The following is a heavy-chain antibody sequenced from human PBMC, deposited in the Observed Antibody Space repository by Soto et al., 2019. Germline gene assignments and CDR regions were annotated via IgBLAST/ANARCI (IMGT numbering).Heavy chain of an antibody. CDR1: GGSFSGYY. CDR3: ARGRGGGLDSYYMDV. D-gene: IGHD2-21*01. J-gene: IGHJ6*03. Sequence: PSETLSLTCAVYGGSFSGYYWSWIRQPPGKGLEWIGEINHSGSTNYNPSLKSRVTISVDTSKNQFSLKLSSVTAADTAVYYCARGRGGGLDSYYMDVWGKGTMVTVSS. CDR2: INHSGST. V-gene: IGHV4-34*01.